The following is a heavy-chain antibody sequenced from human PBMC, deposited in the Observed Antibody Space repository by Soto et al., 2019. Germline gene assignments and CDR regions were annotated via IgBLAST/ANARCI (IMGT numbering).Heavy chain of an antibody. J-gene: IGHJ4*02. D-gene: IGHD6-13*01. Sequence: GGSLRLSCAASGFTFDDYAMHWVRQAPGKGLEWVSGISWNSGSIGYADSVKGRFTISRDNAKNSLYLQMNSLRAEDTALYYCAKDMRTGGYSSSWYSYYFDYWGQGTLVTVSS. CDR1: GFTFDDYA. CDR3: AKDMRTGGYSSSWYSYYFDY. V-gene: IGHV3-9*01. CDR2: ISWNSGSI.